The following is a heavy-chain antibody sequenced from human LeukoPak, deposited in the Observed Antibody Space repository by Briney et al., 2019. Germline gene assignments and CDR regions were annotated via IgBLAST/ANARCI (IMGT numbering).Heavy chain of an antibody. Sequence: GGSLRLSCAASGLTVSSNYMNWVRQAPGKGLEWVSAISGSGGGTYYADSVKGRFTISRDNSKNTLYLQMNSLRAEDTAVYYCAKEGAKRRRFDYWGQGTLVTVSS. CDR3: AKEGAKRRRFDY. CDR2: ISGSGGGT. V-gene: IGHV3-23*01. CDR1: GLTVSSNY. J-gene: IGHJ4*02.